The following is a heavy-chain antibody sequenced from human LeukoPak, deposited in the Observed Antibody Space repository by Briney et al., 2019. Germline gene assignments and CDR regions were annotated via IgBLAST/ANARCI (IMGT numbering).Heavy chain of an antibody. CDR3: ARRNSGSWYFDL. J-gene: IGHJ2*01. Sequence: SETLSLTCTVSCGSISSYYWSWIRQPAGKGLEWIGRIYTSGSTNYNPSLKSRVTMLVDASKNQFSLKLTSVTAADTAMYYCARRNSGSWYFDLWGRGTLVTVSS. CDR2: IYTSGST. CDR1: CGSISSYY. D-gene: IGHD6-13*01. V-gene: IGHV4-4*07.